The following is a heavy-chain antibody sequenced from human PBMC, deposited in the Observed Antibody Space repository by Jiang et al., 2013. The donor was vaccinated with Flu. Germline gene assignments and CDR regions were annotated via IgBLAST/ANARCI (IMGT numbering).Heavy chain of an antibody. V-gene: IGHV3-30*04. J-gene: IGHJ4*02. CDR2: ISYDGSNK. Sequence: QLLESGGGVVQPGRSLRLSCAASGFTFSSYAMHWVRQAPGKGLEWVAVISYDGSNKYYADSVKGRFTISRDNSKNTLYLQMNSLRAEDTAVYYCASYIAAASTGFFDYWGQGTLVTVSS. CDR1: GFTFSSYA. CDR3: ASYIAAASTGFFDY. D-gene: IGHD6-13*01.